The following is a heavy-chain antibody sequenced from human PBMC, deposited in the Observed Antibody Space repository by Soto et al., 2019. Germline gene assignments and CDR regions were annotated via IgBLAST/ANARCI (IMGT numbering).Heavy chain of an antibody. V-gene: IGHV4-61*01. J-gene: IGHJ4*02. Sequence: PSETLSLTCTVSGGSVSSGSYYWSWIRQPPGKGLEWIGYIYYSGSTNYNPSLKSRVTISVDTSKNQFSLKLSSVTAADTAVYYCARSPVAGPSPCYFDYWGQGTLVTVSS. CDR3: ARSPVAGPSPCYFDY. CDR2: IYYSGST. D-gene: IGHD6-19*01. CDR1: GGSVSSGSYY.